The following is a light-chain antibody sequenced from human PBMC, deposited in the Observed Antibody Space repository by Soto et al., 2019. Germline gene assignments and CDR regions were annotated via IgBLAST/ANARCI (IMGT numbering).Light chain of an antibody. V-gene: IGLV2-14*01. CDR2: EVS. CDR3: YSYTGTSTYV. Sequence: QSALTQPASVSGSPGQSITISCTGTSSDVGSYNYVSWYQHHPGKAPKLMIYEVSNRPSGVSHRFSGSKSGNTASLTISGLQAEDETIYYCYSYTGTSTYVFGTGTKLTVL. CDR1: SSDVGSYNY. J-gene: IGLJ1*01.